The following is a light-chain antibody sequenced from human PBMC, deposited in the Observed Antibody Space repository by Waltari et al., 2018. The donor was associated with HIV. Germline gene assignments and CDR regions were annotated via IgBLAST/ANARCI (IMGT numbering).Light chain of an antibody. CDR1: TGSMASNN. V-gene: IGLV6-57*03. J-gene: IGLJ3*02. CDR2: DDC. CDR3: QSYDRFKRWV. Sequence: NFMLTQAHSVSESPGRTVVISCNRSTGSMASNNVRLYQQRPGNGPTTILYDDCQRPSGVRDGFSAIINKASLSAPRTLSGLKTEYESTCFCQSYDRFKRWVFGGRTRLTVL.